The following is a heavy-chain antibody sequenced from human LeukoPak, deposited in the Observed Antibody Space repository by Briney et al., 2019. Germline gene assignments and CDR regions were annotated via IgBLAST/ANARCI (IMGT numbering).Heavy chain of an antibody. D-gene: IGHD6-19*01. CDR2: INHSGST. V-gene: IGHV4-34*01. Sequence: SETLSLTCAVYGGSFSGYYWSWIRQPPGKGLEWIGEINHSGSTNYNPSLKSRVTISVDTSKNQFSLKLSSVTAADTAVYYCARGAVADYWGQGTLVTVSS. CDR1: GGSFSGYY. CDR3: ARGAVADY. J-gene: IGHJ4*02.